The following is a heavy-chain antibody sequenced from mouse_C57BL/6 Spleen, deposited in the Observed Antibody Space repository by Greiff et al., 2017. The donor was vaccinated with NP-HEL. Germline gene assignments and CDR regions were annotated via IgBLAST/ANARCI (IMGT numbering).Heavy chain of an antibody. V-gene: IGHV1-59*01. CDR2: IDPSDSYT. CDR1: GYTFTSYW. CDR3: ARPFTTAVATDAY. D-gene: IGHD1-1*01. J-gene: IGHJ3*01. Sequence: QVQLQQPGAELVRPGTSVKLSCKASGYTFTSYWMHWVKQRPGQGLEWIGVIDPSDSYTNYNQKFKGKATLTVDTSSSTAYMQLSSLTSEDSAVYYCARPFTTAVATDAYWGQGTLVTVSA.